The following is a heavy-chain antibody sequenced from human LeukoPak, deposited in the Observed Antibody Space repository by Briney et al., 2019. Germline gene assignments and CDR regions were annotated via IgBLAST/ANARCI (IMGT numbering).Heavy chain of an antibody. J-gene: IGHJ4*02. Sequence: SETLSLTCAVYGGSFSGYYWSWIRQPPGKGLEWIGEINHSGSTNCNPSLKSRVTISVDTSKNQFSLKLSSVTAADTAVYYCARASAMVRVKDYWGQGTPVTVSS. CDR2: INHSGST. CDR3: ARASAMVRVKDY. D-gene: IGHD3-10*01. CDR1: GGSFSGYY. V-gene: IGHV4-34*01.